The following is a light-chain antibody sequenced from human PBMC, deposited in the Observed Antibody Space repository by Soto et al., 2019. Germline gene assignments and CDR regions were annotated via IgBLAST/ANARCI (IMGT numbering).Light chain of an antibody. CDR3: QQYNNWRWT. V-gene: IGKV3-15*01. CDR1: QSISSY. CDR2: GAS. J-gene: IGKJ1*01. Sequence: EILFTQSPATLSLSPGERPTLSCRASQSISSYLAWYQQKPGQAPRLLIYGASTRDTGIPARFSGSGSGTEFTLTISSLQSEDFEVYYCQQYNNWRWTFGQGTKVDIK.